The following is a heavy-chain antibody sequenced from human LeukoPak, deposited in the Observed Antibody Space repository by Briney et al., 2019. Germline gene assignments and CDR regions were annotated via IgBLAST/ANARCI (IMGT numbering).Heavy chain of an antibody. CDR1: GFTFSSYS. CDR2: ISSGSSYI. CDR3: ARVGYSSGWYFDY. J-gene: IGHJ4*02. Sequence: SGGSLRLSCATSGFTFSSYSMNWVRQAPGKGLEWVSSISSGSSYIYYADSVKGRFTISRDNAKNSLYLQMNSLRAEDTAVYYCARVGYSSGWYFDYWGQGTLVTVSS. V-gene: IGHV3-21*01. D-gene: IGHD6-19*01.